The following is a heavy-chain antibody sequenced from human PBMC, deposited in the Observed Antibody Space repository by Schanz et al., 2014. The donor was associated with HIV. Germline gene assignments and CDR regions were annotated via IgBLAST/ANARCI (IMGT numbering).Heavy chain of an antibody. CDR3: ARSGSGMDV. D-gene: IGHD3-10*01. V-gene: IGHV3-23*01. CDR2: ISESGGRS. J-gene: IGHJ6*02. CDR1: GFTFNNYA. Sequence: EVQLLDSGGGLVQPGGSLRLSCVASGFTFNNYAMTWVRQAPGKGLEWVSSISESGGRSYYADSVNGRFTISRDNSKNTLYLQMTTLRTEDTAVYYCARSGSGMDVWGQGTTVTVSS.